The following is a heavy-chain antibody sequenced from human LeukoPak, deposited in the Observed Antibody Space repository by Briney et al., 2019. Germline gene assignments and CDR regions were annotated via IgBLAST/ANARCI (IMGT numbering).Heavy chain of an antibody. D-gene: IGHD2-15*01. J-gene: IGHJ4*02. Sequence: GGSLRLSCAASGFTFSSYGMHWVRQAPGKGLEWVAVISYDGSNKYYADSVKGRFTISRDNSKNTLYLQMNSLRAEDTAVYYCAKPDYGYCSGGSCYSSFDYWGQGTLVTVSS. CDR2: ISYDGSNK. CDR1: GFTFSSYG. V-gene: IGHV3-30*18. CDR3: AKPDYGYCSGGSCYSSFDY.